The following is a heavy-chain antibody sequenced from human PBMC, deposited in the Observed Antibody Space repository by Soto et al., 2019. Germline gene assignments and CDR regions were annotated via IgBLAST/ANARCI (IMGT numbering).Heavy chain of an antibody. D-gene: IGHD3-3*01. Sequence: GESLKISCKVSGYSFTSYWIGWVRQMPGKGLEWMRIIYPGDSDTRYSPSFRGQVTISADKSISTAYLQWSSLKASDTAMYYCARVDRGFWGGYYSPLYYYYGMDVWGQGTTVTVSS. CDR1: GYSFTSYW. CDR3: ARVDRGFWGGYYSPLYYYYGMDV. CDR2: IYPGDSDT. V-gene: IGHV5-51*01. J-gene: IGHJ6*02.